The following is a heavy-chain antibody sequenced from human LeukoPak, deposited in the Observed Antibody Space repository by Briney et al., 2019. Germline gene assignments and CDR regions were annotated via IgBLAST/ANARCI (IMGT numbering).Heavy chain of an antibody. CDR2: ISSNGGST. D-gene: IGHD3-9*01. V-gene: IGHV3-64*01. Sequence: GGSLRLSCAASGFTFSSYAMHWVRQAPGKGLEYVSAISSNGGSTYYANSVKGRFTISRDNSKNTLYLQMGSLRAEDMAVYYCARDRGSLLTPNYFDYWGQGTLVTVS. CDR3: ARDRGSLLTPNYFDY. J-gene: IGHJ4*02. CDR1: GFTFSSYA.